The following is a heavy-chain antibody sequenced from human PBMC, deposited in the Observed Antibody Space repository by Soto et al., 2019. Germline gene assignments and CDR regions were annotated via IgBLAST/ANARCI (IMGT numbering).Heavy chain of an antibody. Sequence: QVQLVESGEGVVQPGRSLRLSCAASGFTFSSYGMHWVRQAQGKGLEWVAVIWYDGSNKYYADSVKGRFTISRDNSKNKLYLQMTSLRAEDTAVYYCASEYCSGGRCYYYGMDVWGQWTTVTVSS. D-gene: IGHD2-15*01. V-gene: IGHV3-33*01. CDR1: GFTFSSYG. CDR2: IWYDGSNK. J-gene: IGHJ6*02. CDR3: ASEYCSGGRCYYYGMDV.